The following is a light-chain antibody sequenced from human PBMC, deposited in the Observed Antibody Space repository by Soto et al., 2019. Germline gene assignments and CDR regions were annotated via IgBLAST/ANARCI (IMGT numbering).Light chain of an antibody. CDR3: QTWGTGIVV. CDR2: LNSDGSH. Sequence: QPVLTQSPSASASLGASVKLTCTLSSGHSSYAIAWHQQQPEKGPRYLMKLNSDGSHSKGDGIPDRFSGSSSGAERYLTISSLQSEDEADYYCQTWGTGIVVFGGGTKSPS. J-gene: IGLJ2*01. V-gene: IGLV4-69*01. CDR1: SGHSSYA.